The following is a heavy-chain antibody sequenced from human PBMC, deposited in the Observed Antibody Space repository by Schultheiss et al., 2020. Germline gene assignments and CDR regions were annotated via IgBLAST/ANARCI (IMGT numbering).Heavy chain of an antibody. CDR2: IYYSGST. D-gene: IGHD1-20*01. Sequence: SETLSLTCTVSVGSISSSSYYWGWIRQPPGKGLEWIGSIYYSGSTYYNPSLKSRVTISVDTSKNQFSLKLSSVTAADTAVYYCARQANWNYFLDVWGQGTTVTVSS. CDR1: VGSISSSSYY. J-gene: IGHJ6*03. CDR3: ARQANWNYFLDV. V-gene: IGHV4-39*01.